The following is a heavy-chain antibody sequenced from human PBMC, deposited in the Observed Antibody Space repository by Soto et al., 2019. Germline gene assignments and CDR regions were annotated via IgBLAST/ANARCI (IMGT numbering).Heavy chain of an antibody. V-gene: IGHV3-33*03. D-gene: IGHD3-3*01. CDR3: ASRPSDVKYYGVFDF. CDR1: GFTFSSYG. CDR2: IWYDGSNK. Sequence: RLSCAASGFTFSSYGMHWVRQAPGKGLEWVAVIWYDGSNKYYVDSVKGRFTISRDNAKNSLFLQMTDLRAEDTAVYHCASRPSDVKYYGVFDFWGPGAMVTVSS. J-gene: IGHJ4*02.